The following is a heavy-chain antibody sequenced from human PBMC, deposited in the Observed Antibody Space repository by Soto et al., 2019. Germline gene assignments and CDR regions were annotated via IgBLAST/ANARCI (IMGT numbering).Heavy chain of an antibody. J-gene: IGHJ4*02. V-gene: IGHV3-33*01. CDR1: GFTFSTYG. Sequence: QVQLVESGGGVVQPGRSLRLSCAASGFTFSTYGMLWVRQAPGKGLEWVAVIWFDGSNKYYADSVKGRFTISRDNSKNTLYLQMNSLRAEDTAVYYCARGGLLLDYWGQGTLVTVSS. CDR3: ARGGLLLDY. CDR2: IWFDGSNK. D-gene: IGHD2-21*01.